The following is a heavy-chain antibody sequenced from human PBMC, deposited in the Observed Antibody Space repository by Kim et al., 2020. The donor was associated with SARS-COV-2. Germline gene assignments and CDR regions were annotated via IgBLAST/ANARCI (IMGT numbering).Heavy chain of an antibody. V-gene: IGHV4-39*01. Sequence: SETLSLTCTVSGGSISSSSYYWGWIRQPPGKGLEWIGSIYYSGSTYYNPSLKSRVTISVDTSKNQFSLKLSSVTAADTAVYYCARIFGITIFGVAPGGMDVWGQGTTVTVSS. J-gene: IGHJ6*02. CDR3: ARIFGITIFGVAPGGMDV. D-gene: IGHD3-3*01. CDR2: IYYSGST. CDR1: GGSISSSSYY.